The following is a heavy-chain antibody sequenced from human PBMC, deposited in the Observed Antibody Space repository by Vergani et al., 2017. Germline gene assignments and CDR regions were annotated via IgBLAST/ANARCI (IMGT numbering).Heavy chain of an antibody. V-gene: IGHV3-23*01. CDR3: AKGGLGGIVGTTSYVDY. J-gene: IGHJ4*02. CDR1: GFTFSSYA. D-gene: IGHD1-26*01. Sequence: EVQLLESGGGLVQPGGSLRLSCAASGFTFSSYAIIWVRQAPGKGLEWVSAISGSGGSTYYADSVKGRFTISRDNSKNTMYLQMNSLRAEDTAIYYFAKGGLGGIVGTTSYVDYWGQGTLVTVSS. CDR2: ISGSGGST.